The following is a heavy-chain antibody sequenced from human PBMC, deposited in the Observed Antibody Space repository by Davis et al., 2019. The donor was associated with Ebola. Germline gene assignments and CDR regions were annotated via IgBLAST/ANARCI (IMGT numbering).Heavy chain of an antibody. Sequence: ASVKVSCKASGYTFTSYGISWVRQAPGQGLEWMGWISAYNGNTNYAQKLQGRVTMTTDTSTSTAYMELRSLRSDDTAVYYCARDGRYYYDSSGLLKAFDAFDIWGQGTMVTVSS. D-gene: IGHD3-22*01. J-gene: IGHJ3*02. V-gene: IGHV1-18*01. CDR3: ARDGRYYYDSSGLLKAFDAFDI. CDR2: ISAYNGNT. CDR1: GYTFTSYG.